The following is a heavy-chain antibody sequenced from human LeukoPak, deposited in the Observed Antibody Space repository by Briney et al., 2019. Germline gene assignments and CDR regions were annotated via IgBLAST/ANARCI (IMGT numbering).Heavy chain of an antibody. J-gene: IGHJ4*02. D-gene: IGHD5-12*01. V-gene: IGHV1-18*01. CDR1: GYSFVGYG. CDR2: FNPENGNT. CDR3: AREGRLVDIVATDLFWDY. Sequence: ASVKVSCKASGYSFVGYGITWVRQAPGQGLEWMGWFNPENGNTNYAQKVQGRVAMTADTSTSTSYMELRSLRSDDTAVYYCAREGRLVDIVATDLFWDYWGQGTLVTVSS.